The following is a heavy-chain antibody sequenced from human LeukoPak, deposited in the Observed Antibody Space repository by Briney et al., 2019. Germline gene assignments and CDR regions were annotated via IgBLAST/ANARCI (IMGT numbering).Heavy chain of an antibody. V-gene: IGHV3-7*01. J-gene: IGHJ4*02. CDR1: GFTFSSFW. Sequence: GGSPRLSCTTSGFTFSSFWMSWVRQAPGKGLEWVANIKQDGSEKYYVESVKGRFTISRDNAKNSLSLQMDSLRADDTAVYYCARDGYNYVLDCWGQGTLVTVSS. D-gene: IGHD5-24*01. CDR3: ARDGYNYVLDC. CDR2: IKQDGSEK.